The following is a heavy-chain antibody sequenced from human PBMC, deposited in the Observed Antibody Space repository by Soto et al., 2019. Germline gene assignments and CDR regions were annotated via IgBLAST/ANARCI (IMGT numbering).Heavy chain of an antibody. J-gene: IGHJ4*02. CDR2: ISFDGNHK. CDR1: GFILGDYA. V-gene: IGHV3-30*07. D-gene: IGHD2-21*01. CDR3: TTWLIAHFDY. Sequence: GGSLRLSCSASGFILGDYALHWVRQAPGKGLEWLAVISFDGNHKYYADSVQGRFTVSRDDSRNTVDLQMDSLRAEDTAVYYCTTWLIAHFDYWGQGTPVTVS.